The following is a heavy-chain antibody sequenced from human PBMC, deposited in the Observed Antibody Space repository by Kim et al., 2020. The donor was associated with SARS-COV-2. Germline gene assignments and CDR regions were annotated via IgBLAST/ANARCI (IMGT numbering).Heavy chain of an antibody. Sequence: GGSLRLSCATSGFTFTSYAMTWVRQAPGKGLEWVSAISGSADSTYYADSVKGRFTISRDISKSTLYLQMKSLRAEDTAVYYCANWGYSGRYYFDSWGQGTLVTVSS. CDR2: ISGSADST. CDR3: ANWGYSGRYYFDS. D-gene: IGHD1-26*01. J-gene: IGHJ4*02. CDR1: GFTFTSYA. V-gene: IGHV3-23*01.